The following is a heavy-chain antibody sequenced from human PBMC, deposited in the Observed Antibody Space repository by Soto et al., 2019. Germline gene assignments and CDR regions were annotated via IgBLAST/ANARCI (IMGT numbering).Heavy chain of an antibody. CDR2: ISNDGSDK. CDR1: GFTFSSYA. D-gene: IGHD1-26*01. CDR3: ARPRFSGSYPALDAFDI. V-gene: IGHV3-30*04. J-gene: IGHJ3*02. Sequence: GGSLRLSCAASGFTFSSYAMHWVRQAPGKGLEWVATISNDGSDKYYADSVKGRLTISRDNSKNTVYLQMNSLRSEDTAVYYCARPRFSGSYPALDAFDIWGQGTMVTVSS.